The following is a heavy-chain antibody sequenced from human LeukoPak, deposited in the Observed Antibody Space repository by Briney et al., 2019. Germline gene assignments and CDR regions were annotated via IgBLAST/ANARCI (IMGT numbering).Heavy chain of an antibody. J-gene: IGHJ4*02. Sequence: SETLSLTCTVSGGSISSSSYYWGWIRQPPGKGLEWIGSIYYSGSTYYNPSLKSRVTISVDTSKNQFSLKLSSVTAADTAVYYCARGVTMSSDYWGQGTLVTVSS. CDR1: GGSISSSSYY. V-gene: IGHV4-39*01. CDR2: IYYSGST. D-gene: IGHD3-10*01. CDR3: ARGVTMSSDY.